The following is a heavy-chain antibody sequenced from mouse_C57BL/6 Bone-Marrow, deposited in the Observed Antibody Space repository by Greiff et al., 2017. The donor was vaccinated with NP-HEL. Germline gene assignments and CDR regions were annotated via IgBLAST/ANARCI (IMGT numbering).Heavy chain of an antibody. V-gene: IGHV1-62-2*01. Sequence: VQLQQSGAELVKPGASVKLSCKASGYTFTEYTINWVKQRSGQGLEWIGWFYPGSGSIKYNEKFKDKATLTADKSSSTVYMELSRLTSEDSAVYFCARHEERNPLYYYGSSYLFAYWGQGTLVTVSA. D-gene: IGHD1-1*01. CDR1: GYTFTEYT. CDR3: ARHEERNPLYYYGSSYLFAY. J-gene: IGHJ3*01. CDR2: FYPGSGSI.